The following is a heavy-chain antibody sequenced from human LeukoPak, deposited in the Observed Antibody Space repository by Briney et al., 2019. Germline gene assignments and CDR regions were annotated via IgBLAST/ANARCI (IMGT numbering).Heavy chain of an antibody. J-gene: IGHJ4*02. V-gene: IGHV1-46*01. Sequence: ASVKVSCKASGYTFTSYYIHWVRQAPGQGLEWMGIINPSGGSTSYAQKFQGRVTMTRDTSTSTVYMQLGSLRSEDTALYYCARSGSSTSCPRDYWGQGTLVTVSS. CDR2: INPSGGST. CDR1: GYTFTSYY. CDR3: ARSGSSTSCPRDY. D-gene: IGHD2-2*01.